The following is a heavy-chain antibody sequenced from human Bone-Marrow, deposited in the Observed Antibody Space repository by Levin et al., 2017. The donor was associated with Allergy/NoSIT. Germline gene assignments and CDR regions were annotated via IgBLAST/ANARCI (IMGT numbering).Heavy chain of an antibody. CDR1: GGTFSSYA. CDR3: ATESSSGWYNFDY. J-gene: IGHJ4*02. V-gene: IGHV1-69*13. D-gene: IGHD6-19*01. CDR2: IIPIFGTA. Sequence: SVKVSCKASGGTFSSYAISWVRQAPGQGLEWMGGIIPIFGTANYAQKFQGRVTITADESTSTAYMELSSLRSEDTAVYYCATESSSGWYNFDYWGQGTLVTVSS.